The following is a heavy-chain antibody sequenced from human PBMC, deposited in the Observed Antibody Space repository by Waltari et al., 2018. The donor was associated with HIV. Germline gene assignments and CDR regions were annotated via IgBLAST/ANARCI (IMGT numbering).Heavy chain of an antibody. CDR2: SKTERFGYVT. Sequence: EVQLVASGGGMVQAGGSLKLSCATSGFGCRVVAMHGVCQASGSGQRLLSLSKTERFGYVTSYDASVRGRFTASLDDAKNTASLQMDDLRTEDTASYYCTGQREPREDSQSDYWGQGTLVLVSS. CDR1: GFGCRVVA. CDR3: TGQREPREDSQSDY. D-gene: IGHD1-26*01. J-gene: IGHJ4*02. V-gene: IGHV3-73*01.